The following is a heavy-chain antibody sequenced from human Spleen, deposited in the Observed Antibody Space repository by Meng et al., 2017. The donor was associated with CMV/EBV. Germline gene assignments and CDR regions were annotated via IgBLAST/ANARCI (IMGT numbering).Heavy chain of an antibody. D-gene: IGHD3-22*01. Sequence: VYGGSFSRYYGSWIRQSPTKGLEWIGQILHDGSTHDNPSLQSRVTISIDTSKNQFSLRLSSVTAADTAVYYCARGGYYFDSEGVDYWGRGTLVTVSS. CDR3: ARGGYYFDSEGVDY. V-gene: IGHV4-34*01. CDR2: ILHDGST. J-gene: IGHJ4*02. CDR1: GGSFSRYY.